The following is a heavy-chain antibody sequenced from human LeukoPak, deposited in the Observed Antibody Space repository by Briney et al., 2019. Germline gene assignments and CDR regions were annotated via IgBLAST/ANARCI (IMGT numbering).Heavy chain of an antibody. D-gene: IGHD3-22*01. V-gene: IGHV3-21*01. CDR1: GFTFSSYS. CDR2: ISSSSSYI. CDR3: ARSFLRYDPFDY. Sequence: GGSLRLSCAASGFTFSSYSMNWVRQAPGKGLEWVSSISSSSSYIYCADSVKGRFTISRDNAKNSLYLQMNSLRAEDTAVYYCARSFLRYDPFDYWGQGTLVTVSS. J-gene: IGHJ4*02.